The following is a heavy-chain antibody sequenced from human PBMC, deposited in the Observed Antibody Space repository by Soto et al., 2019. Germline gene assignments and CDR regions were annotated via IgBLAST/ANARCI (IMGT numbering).Heavy chain of an antibody. V-gene: IGHV4-31*03. CDR1: GGSISSGGYY. D-gene: IGHD5-12*01. J-gene: IGHJ3*02. CDR2: IYYSGST. CDR3: ARFSSGGYDYRSAFDI. Sequence: QVQLQESGPGLVKPSQTLSLTCTVSGGSISSGGYYWSWIRQHPGKGLEWIGYIYYSGSTYYNPSLKSRVTISXXTXTXXVPLKLSSVTAADTAVYYCARFSSGGYDYRSAFDIWGQGTMVTVSS.